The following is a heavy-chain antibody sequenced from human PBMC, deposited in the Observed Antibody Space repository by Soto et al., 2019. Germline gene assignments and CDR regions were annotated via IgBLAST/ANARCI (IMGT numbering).Heavy chain of an antibody. J-gene: IGHJ4*02. CDR2: IWDGGNPN. D-gene: IGHD5-12*01. CDR1: GFTFHSYG. Sequence: QVQLVESGGGVVQPGRSLRLSCTTPGFTFHSYGMHWVRQAPGKGLEWVAVIWDGGNPNYNVDSVKGRFTISTDISKNTLYLQMTSLRAEDTAVYYCAVNLYSGHWAPVRDWGQGTQVTVSS. CDR3: AVNLYSGHWAPVRD. V-gene: IGHV3-33*01.